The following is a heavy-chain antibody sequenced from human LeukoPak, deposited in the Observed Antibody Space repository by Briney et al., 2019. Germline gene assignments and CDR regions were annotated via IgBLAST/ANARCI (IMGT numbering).Heavy chain of an antibody. CDR2: YSGST. V-gene: IGHV4-59*08. J-gene: IGHJ5*02. D-gene: IGHD3-16*01. CDR3: ARHGAWFDP. CDR1: GTSITSYH. Sequence: PSETLSLTCTVSGTSITSYHWSWIRQPPGKGLEWIGSYSGSTNYNPSLKSRVTTSVDTSKNQFSLKLSSVTAADTAVYYCARHGAWFDPWGQGTLVTVSS.